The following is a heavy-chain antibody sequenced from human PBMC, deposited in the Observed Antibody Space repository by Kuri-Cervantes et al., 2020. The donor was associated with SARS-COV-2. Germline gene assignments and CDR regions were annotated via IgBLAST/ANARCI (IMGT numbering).Heavy chain of an antibody. CDR3: ARNIGSGKDIYYYYMDV. V-gene: IGHV3-66*01. CDR1: GFTVSSNY. Sequence: GGSLRLSCAASGFTVSSNYMSWVRQAPGKGLEWVSVIYSGGSTYYADSVKGRFTISRDNAKNSLYLQMNSLRAEDTAVYYCARNIGSGKDIYYYYMDVWGKGTTVTVSS. D-gene: IGHD2-15*01. J-gene: IGHJ6*03. CDR2: IYSGGST.